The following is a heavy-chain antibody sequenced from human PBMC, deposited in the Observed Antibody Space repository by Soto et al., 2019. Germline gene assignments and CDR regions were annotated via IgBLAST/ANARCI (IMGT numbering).Heavy chain of an antibody. Sequence: EVQLLESGGGLVQPGGSLRLSCAASGFTFSSYAMSWVRQAPGKGLEWVSAISGSGGSTYYADSVKGRFTISRDNSKNTLYLHMSSLRAEDTAVYYCAKELAYCGGDCYPGGDYWGQGPLVTVSS. CDR3: AKELAYCGGDCYPGGDY. CDR1: GFTFSSYA. V-gene: IGHV3-23*01. J-gene: IGHJ4*02. CDR2: ISGSGGST. D-gene: IGHD2-21*02.